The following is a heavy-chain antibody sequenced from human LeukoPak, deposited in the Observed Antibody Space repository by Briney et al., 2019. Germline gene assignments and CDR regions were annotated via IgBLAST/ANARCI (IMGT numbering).Heavy chain of an antibody. CDR3: ARDPGDTDWYNFDF. V-gene: IGHV4-59*11. CDR2: IHSSGST. J-gene: IGHJ4*02. CDR1: GGSLSGHF. D-gene: IGHD3-9*01. Sequence: SETLSLPCTVPGGSLSGHFWSWFRRPPGKGLENIGYIHSSGSTHYNPSYKSRVTVSLEMSKNPFSLSLSSVTAADTAVYYCARDPGDTDWYNFDFWGQGILVTVSS.